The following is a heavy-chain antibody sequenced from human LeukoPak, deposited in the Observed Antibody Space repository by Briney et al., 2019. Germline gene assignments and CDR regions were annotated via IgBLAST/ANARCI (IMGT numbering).Heavy chain of an antibody. Sequence: GGSLRLSCAASGFTVSSNYMSWVRQAPGKGLEWVSSITGSSGYIYYADSMKGRFTISRDNAKNSLSLQMNNLRAEDTAVYYCARDRSSGWYETFGYWGQGTLVTVSS. CDR3: ARDRSSGWYETFGY. V-gene: IGHV3-21*01. J-gene: IGHJ4*02. CDR2: ITGSSGYI. D-gene: IGHD6-19*01. CDR1: GFTVSSNY.